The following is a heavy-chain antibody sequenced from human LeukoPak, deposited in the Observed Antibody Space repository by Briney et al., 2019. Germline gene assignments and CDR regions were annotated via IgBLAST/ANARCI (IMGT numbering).Heavy chain of an antibody. Sequence: PGGSLRLSCAASGFTFSSYGMNWVRQAPGKGLEWVSVIYSGGSTYYADSVKGRFTISRDNSKNTLYLQMNSLRAEDTAVYYCTRNWGSDNWFDPWGQGTLVTVSS. CDR2: IYSGGST. V-gene: IGHV3-53*01. J-gene: IGHJ5*02. D-gene: IGHD7-27*01. CDR3: TRNWGSDNWFDP. CDR1: GFTFSSYG.